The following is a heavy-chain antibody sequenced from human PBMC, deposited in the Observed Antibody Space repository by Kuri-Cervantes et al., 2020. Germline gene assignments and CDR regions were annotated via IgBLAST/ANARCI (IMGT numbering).Heavy chain of an antibody. J-gene: IGHJ3*02. V-gene: IGHV1-18*01. Sequence: ASVKVSCKASGYTFTSYGISWVRQAPGQGLEWMGWISAYNGNTNYAQKLQGRVTMTTDTSTSTVYMELSSLRSEDTAVYYCAGEYRGLDAFDIWGQGTMVTVSS. CDR2: ISAYNGNT. CDR1: GYTFTSYG. D-gene: IGHD5-12*01. CDR3: AGEYRGLDAFDI.